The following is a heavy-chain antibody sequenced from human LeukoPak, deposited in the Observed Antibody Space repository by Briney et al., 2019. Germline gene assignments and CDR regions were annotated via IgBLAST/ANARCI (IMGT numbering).Heavy chain of an antibody. Sequence: PGGSLRLSCAVSGFTFSSWWMTWVRQAPGKGLEWVANIKQDGSEKNYVDSVKGRFTISRDNAKNSLDLQMNSLRAEDTAVYYCAKGRPVVVISWYFDLWGRGTLVTVSS. V-gene: IGHV3-7*03. CDR3: AKGRPVVVISWYFDL. CDR1: GFTFSSWW. D-gene: IGHD3-22*01. CDR2: IKQDGSEK. J-gene: IGHJ2*01.